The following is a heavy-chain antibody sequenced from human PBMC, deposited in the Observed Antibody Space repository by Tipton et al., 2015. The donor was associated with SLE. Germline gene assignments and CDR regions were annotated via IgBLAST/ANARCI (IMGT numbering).Heavy chain of an antibody. CDR1: GGTFSSYA. D-gene: IGHD2-2*01. CDR2: IIPIFGTA. V-gene: IGHV1-69*05. J-gene: IGHJ1*01. CDR3: ASGDCSSTSCYRAECFQH. Sequence: QSGAEVKKPGSSVKVSCKASGGTFSSYAISWVRQAPGQGLEWMGGIIPIFGTANYAQKFQGRVTITTDESTSTAYMELSSLRSEDTAVYYCASGDCSSTSCYRAECFQHWGQGTLVTVSS.